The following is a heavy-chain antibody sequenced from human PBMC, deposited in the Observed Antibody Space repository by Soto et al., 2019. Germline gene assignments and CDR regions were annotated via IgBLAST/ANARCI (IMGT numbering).Heavy chain of an antibody. CDR2: MFYGVSS. J-gene: IGHJ4*02. V-gene: IGHV4-39*01. D-gene: IGHD3-3*02. CDR1: GSSINSSGYY. CDR3: ARLPSRHLVDY. Sequence: SETLSLTCTVSGSSINSSGYYWGWIRQPPGKGLEWIGSMFYGVSSYYNPSLKSRVTVSVDTSKNQFSLNLRSVTAADTAVYYCARLPSRHLVDYWGQGTLVTVSS.